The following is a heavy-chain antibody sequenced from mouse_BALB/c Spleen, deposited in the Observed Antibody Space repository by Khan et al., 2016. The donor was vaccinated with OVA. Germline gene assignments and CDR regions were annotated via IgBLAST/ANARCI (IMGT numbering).Heavy chain of an antibody. CDR1: GFSLTDYA. V-gene: IGHV2-6-5*01. CDR2: IWGGGSK. J-gene: IGHJ4*01. CDR3: TTNPPYYAMDY. Sequence: QVQLKQSGPGLVAPSQSLSITCTVSGFSLTDYAVSWIRQPPGKGLEWLGVIWGGGSKYYYSALKSRRSISKDNSKSQVFLKMNSLQADETAIYYCTTNPPYYAMDYWGQGTSVTVSS.